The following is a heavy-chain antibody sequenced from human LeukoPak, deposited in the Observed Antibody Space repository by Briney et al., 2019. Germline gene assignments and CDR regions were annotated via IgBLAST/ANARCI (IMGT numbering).Heavy chain of an antibody. CDR3: ARDRDYGSGPRPLPDDY. J-gene: IGHJ4*02. V-gene: IGHV4-59*01. D-gene: IGHD3-10*01. Sequence: SETLSLTCTVSGGSISSYYWSWIRQPPGKGLEWIGYIYYSGSTNYNPSLKSRVTISVDTSKNQFSLKLSSVTAADTAVYYCARDRDYGSGPRPLPDDYWGQGTLVTVSS. CDR2: IYYSGST. CDR1: GGSISSYY.